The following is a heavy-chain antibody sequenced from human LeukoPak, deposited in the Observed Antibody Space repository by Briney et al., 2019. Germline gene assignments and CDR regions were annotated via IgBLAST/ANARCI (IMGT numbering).Heavy chain of an antibody. CDR3: ARRSSWYDFDY. D-gene: IGHD6-13*01. CDR1: GFTFRNYE. CDR2: INSGGSTI. V-gene: IGHV3-48*03. J-gene: IGHJ4*02. Sequence: GALRLSCAASGFTFRNYEMNWVRQAPGKGLEWVSYINSGGSTIYYADSVKGRFTISRDNAKNSLYLQMNSLRAEDTAVYYCARRSSWYDFDYWGQGTLVTVSS.